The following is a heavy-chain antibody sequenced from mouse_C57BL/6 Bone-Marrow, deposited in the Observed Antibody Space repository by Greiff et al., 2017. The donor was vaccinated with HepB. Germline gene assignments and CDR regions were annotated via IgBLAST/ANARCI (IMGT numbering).Heavy chain of an antibody. CDR2: IFPGSGST. J-gene: IGHJ1*03. CDR3: ASRYDYDSYWYFDV. CDR1: GYTFTDYY. D-gene: IGHD2-4*01. V-gene: IGHV1-75*01. Sequence: VKLQESGPELVKPGASVKISCKASGYTFTDYYINWVKQRPGQGLEWIGWIFPGSGSTYYNEKFKGKATLTVDKSSSTAYMLLSSLTSEDSAVYFCASRYDYDSYWYFDVWGTGTTVTVSS.